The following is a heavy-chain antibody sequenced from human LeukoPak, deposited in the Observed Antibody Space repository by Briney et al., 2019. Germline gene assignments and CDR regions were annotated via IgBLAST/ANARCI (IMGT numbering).Heavy chain of an antibody. CDR3: ARVRYWGPPYYYYYGMDV. CDR2: INPSGGST. J-gene: IGHJ6*02. D-gene: IGHD2-8*02. CDR1: GYTFTSYY. Sequence: ASVKVSCKASGYTFTSYYMHWVRQAPGQGLEWMGIINPSGGSTSYAQKFQGRVTMTRDTSTSTVYMELSSLRSEDTAVYYCARVRYWGPPYYYYYGMDVWGQGTTVTVSS. V-gene: IGHV1-46*01.